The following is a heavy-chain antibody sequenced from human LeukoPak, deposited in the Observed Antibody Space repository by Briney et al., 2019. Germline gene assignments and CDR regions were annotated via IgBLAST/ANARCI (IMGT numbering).Heavy chain of an antibody. J-gene: IGHJ6*03. CDR2: ISASGTLA. D-gene: IGHD3-10*01. CDR1: GVSCISYE. CDR3: ARDSGFGELLYYYYYYMDV. Sequence: PGGSLRHSCGASGVSCISYEMNWVRPALGRGVEWISYISASGTLAHCADSVEGGFTISRDNDQNSLYLQMNSLRDEDTAVYYCARDSGFGELLYYYYYYMDVWGKRTTVTLSS. V-gene: IGHV3-48*03.